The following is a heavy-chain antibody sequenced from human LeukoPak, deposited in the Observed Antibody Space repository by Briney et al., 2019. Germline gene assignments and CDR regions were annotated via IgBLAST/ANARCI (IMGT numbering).Heavy chain of an antibody. CDR2: THTSGST. D-gene: IGHD3-22*01. Sequence: SQTLSLTCTVSGGSISSGSYYWSWIRLPAGKGLEWIGRTHTSGSTNYNPSLKSRVTISVDTSKKQFSLKLSSVTAADTAVYYCAWGDSSGYPFDPWGQGTLVTVSS. CDR1: GGSISSGSYY. CDR3: AWGDSSGYPFDP. J-gene: IGHJ5*02. V-gene: IGHV4-61*02.